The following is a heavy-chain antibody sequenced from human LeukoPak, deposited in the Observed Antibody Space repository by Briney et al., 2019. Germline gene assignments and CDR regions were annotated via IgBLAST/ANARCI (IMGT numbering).Heavy chain of an antibody. CDR3: ARHNRGDCSSTSCYSDY. Sequence: SETLSLTCTVSGGSITSSDYSWGWIRQPPGKGLEWIGSFYYSGSTYYNPSLKSQVTISVDTSKNQFSLKLNSVTAADTAVYYCARHNRGDCSSTSCYSDYWGQGTLVTVSS. CDR2: FYYSGST. J-gene: IGHJ4*02. V-gene: IGHV4-39*01. CDR1: GGSITSSDYS. D-gene: IGHD2-2*01.